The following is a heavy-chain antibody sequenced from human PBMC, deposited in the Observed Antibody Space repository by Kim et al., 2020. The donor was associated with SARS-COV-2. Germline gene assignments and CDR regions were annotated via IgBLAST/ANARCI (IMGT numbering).Heavy chain of an antibody. CDR2: IKSKTDGGTT. CDR3: TTGNYGGNDDYFDY. J-gene: IGHJ4*02. V-gene: IGHV3-15*01. CDR1: GFTFSNAW. D-gene: IGHD2-15*01. Sequence: GGSLRLSCAASGFTFSNAWMSWVRQAPGKGLEWVGRIKSKTDGGTTHYAAPVKGRFTISRDDSKNTLYLQMNSLKTEDTAVYYCTTGNYGGNDDYFDYWGQGTLVTVSS.